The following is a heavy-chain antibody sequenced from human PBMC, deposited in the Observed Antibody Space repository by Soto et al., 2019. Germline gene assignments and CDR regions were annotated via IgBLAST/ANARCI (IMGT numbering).Heavy chain of an antibody. V-gene: IGHV4-4*07. CDR2: VYATGTS. CDR1: GGSMSKFY. Sequence: QVQVQESGPGLVKPSETLSLTCSVSGGSMSKFYWSWIRKTAGKGLEWMGRVYATGTSDYNPSLRRRIARSVDRSKKTFSLRLRSVTAADTGVYYCVRDGSKTLRDCFDPWGQGILVTVSS. J-gene: IGHJ5*02. D-gene: IGHD3-16*01. CDR3: VRDGSKTLRDCFDP.